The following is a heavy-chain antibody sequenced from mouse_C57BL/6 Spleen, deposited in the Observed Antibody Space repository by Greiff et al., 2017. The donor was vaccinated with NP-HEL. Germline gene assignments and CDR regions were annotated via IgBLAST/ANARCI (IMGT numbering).Heavy chain of an antibody. J-gene: IGHJ1*03. Sequence: EVQLQQSGPELVKPGASVKMSCKASGYTFTDYNMHWVKQSHGKSLEWIGYINPNNGGTSYNQKFKGKATLTVNKSSSTAYMELRSLTSEDSAVYYCARSHGSSYVDWYFDVWGTGTTVTVSS. D-gene: IGHD1-1*01. CDR3: ARSHGSSYVDWYFDV. V-gene: IGHV1-22*01. CDR1: GYTFTDYN. CDR2: INPNNGGT.